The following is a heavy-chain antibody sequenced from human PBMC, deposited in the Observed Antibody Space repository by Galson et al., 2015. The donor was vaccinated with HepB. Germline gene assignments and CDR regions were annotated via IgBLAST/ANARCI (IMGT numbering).Heavy chain of an antibody. CDR2: IIPPFGAA. Sequence: SVKVSCKASGGTFSNYAISWVRQAPGQGLEWMGGIIPPFGAADYTQKFQDRATITADESTSTVYMELSSLRSEDTAVYYCARRGGTTDFDYWGQGTLVTVSS. V-gene: IGHV1-69*13. CDR3: ARRGGTTDFDY. D-gene: IGHD1-1*01. J-gene: IGHJ4*02. CDR1: GGTFSNYA.